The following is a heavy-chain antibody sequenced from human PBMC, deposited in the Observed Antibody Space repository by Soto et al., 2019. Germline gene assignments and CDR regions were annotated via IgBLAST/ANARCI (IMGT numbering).Heavy chain of an antibody. CDR3: AKAGGFLEWLMTSYMDV. J-gene: IGHJ6*03. Sequence: GGSLRLSCAASGFTFSSYGMHWVRQAPGKGLEWVAVISYDGSNKYYADSVKGRFTISRDNSKNTLYLQMNSLRAEDTAVYYCAKAGGFLEWLMTSYMDVWGKGTTVTVSS. CDR1: GFTFSSYG. D-gene: IGHD3-3*01. V-gene: IGHV3-30*18. CDR2: ISYDGSNK.